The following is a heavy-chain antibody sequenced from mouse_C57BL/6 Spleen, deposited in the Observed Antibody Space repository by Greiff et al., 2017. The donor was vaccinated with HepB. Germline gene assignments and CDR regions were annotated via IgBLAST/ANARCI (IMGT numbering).Heavy chain of an antibody. J-gene: IGHJ3*01. Sequence: QVQLQQSGPGLVQPSQSLSITCTVSGFSLTSYGVHWVRQSPGKGLEWLGVIWSGGSTDYNAAFISRLSISKDNSKSQVFFKMNSLQADDTAIYYCASIWAMVTTGFAYWGQGTLVTVSA. CDR2: IWSGGST. V-gene: IGHV2-2*01. CDR3: ASIWAMVTTGFAY. CDR1: GFSLTSYG. D-gene: IGHD2-2*01.